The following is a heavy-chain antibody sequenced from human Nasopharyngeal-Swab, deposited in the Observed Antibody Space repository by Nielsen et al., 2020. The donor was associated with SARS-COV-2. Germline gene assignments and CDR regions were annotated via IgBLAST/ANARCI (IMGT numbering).Heavy chain of an antibody. V-gene: IGHV3-30*03. Sequence: GESLKISCAASGFTFSSFGMHWVRQAPGKGLEWVAVISHDGRGNVYADSVKGRFTISRDDAMNSLYLQMNSLRAEDTAVYYCATNNYYRFENWGQGTLVSVSS. J-gene: IGHJ4*02. CDR1: GFTFSSFG. D-gene: IGHD3-22*01. CDR2: ISHDGRGN. CDR3: ATNNYYRFEN.